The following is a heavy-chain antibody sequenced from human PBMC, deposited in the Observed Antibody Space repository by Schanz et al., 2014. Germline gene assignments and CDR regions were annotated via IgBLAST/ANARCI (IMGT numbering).Heavy chain of an antibody. CDR3: AMLDSTREVH. CDR2: IKQDGREP. J-gene: IGHJ4*02. Sequence: MHLAESGGGVVQPGRSLRLSCAASGFTFSAHWMSWVRQAPGKGLEWVAMIKQDGREPYYVVSVVGRFTISSDKAKNSLHLQMNSLRTEDTAIYYCAMLDSTREVHWGQGTLVSVSS. CDR1: GFTFSAHW. D-gene: IGHD2-2*01. V-gene: IGHV3-7*01.